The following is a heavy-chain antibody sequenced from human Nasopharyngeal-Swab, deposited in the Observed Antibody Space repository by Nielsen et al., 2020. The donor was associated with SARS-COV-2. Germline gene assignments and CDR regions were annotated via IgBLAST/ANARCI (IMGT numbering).Heavy chain of an antibody. J-gene: IGHJ4*02. V-gene: IGHV5-51*01. D-gene: IGHD1-26*01. CDR2: IYPDDSDT. Sequence: KVSCKGSGYTFTNYWIGWVRQMPGKGLEWMGLIYPDDSDTTYSPSFQGQVTLSADKSISTAYLQWSSLKASDTAMHYCARGTGNYWGRFDYWGQGTLVTVSS. CDR3: ARGTGNYWGRFDY. CDR1: GYTFTNYW.